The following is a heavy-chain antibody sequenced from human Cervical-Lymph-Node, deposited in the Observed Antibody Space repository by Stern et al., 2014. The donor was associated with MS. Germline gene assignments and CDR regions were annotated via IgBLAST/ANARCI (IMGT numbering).Heavy chain of an antibody. D-gene: IGHD6-19*01. J-gene: IGHJ4*02. Sequence: EVQLVESGGGLVKPGGSLRLSCAASGFTFSSYSMNWVRQAPGKVLEWVSSISSSSSYIYYADSVKGRFTIFRDNAKNSLYLQMNSLRAEDTAVYYCARDGSIAVAGTGFGYWGQGTLVTVSS. CDR2: ISSSSSYI. CDR1: GFTFSSYS. V-gene: IGHV3-21*01. CDR3: ARDGSIAVAGTGFGY.